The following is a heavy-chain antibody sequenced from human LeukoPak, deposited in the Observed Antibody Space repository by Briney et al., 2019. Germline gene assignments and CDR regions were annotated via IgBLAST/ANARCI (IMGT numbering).Heavy chain of an antibody. D-gene: IGHD3-10*01. J-gene: IGHJ3*02. V-gene: IGHV4-31*03. CDR3: ARGPPYYYGSGSHDDAFDI. CDR2: IYYSGST. Sequence: SQTLSLTCTVSGGSISSGGYYWSWIRQHPGKGLEWIGYIYYSGSTYYNPSLKSRVTISVDTSKNQFSLKLSSVTAADTAVYYCARGPPYYYGSGSHDDAFDIWGQGTMVTVSS. CDR1: GGSISSGGYY.